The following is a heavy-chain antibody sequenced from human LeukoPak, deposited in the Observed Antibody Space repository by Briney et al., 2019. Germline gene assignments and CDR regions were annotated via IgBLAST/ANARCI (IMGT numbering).Heavy chain of an antibody. Sequence: GESLKISCKGSGYSFTTYWIGWVRQMPGKGLESMGIIYPSDSDIKYNPSFQGQVTISADKSISTAYLRWSSLKTSDTAMYYCGRLDSSGWYYFDYWGQGTLVTVSS. J-gene: IGHJ4*02. CDR1: GYSFTTYW. V-gene: IGHV5-51*01. D-gene: IGHD6-19*01. CDR2: IYPSDSDI. CDR3: GRLDSSGWYYFDY.